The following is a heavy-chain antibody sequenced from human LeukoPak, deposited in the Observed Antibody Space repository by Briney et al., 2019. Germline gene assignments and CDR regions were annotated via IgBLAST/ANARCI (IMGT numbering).Heavy chain of an antibody. CDR1: GFIFSSYG. Sequence: GGSLRLSCAASGFIFSSYGMSWVRQAPGKGLEWVSSISSSGSSIYYADSVRGRFTISRDNANSSLFLQMNSLRAENTAVYYCARAPMIAALDIWGQGTMVTVSS. V-gene: IGHV3-21*01. CDR3: ARAPMIAALDI. J-gene: IGHJ3*02. CDR2: ISSSGSSI. D-gene: IGHD3-22*01.